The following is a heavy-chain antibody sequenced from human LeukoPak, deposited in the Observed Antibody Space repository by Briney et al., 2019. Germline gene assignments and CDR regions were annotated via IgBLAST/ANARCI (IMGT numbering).Heavy chain of an antibody. CDR2: IYTSGST. V-gene: IGHV4-59*10. J-gene: IGHJ5*02. CDR1: GGSFSGYY. CDR3: ARNIDVPAANWFDP. D-gene: IGHD2-2*01. Sequence: SETLSLTCAVYGGSFSGYYWSWIRQPAGKGLERIGRIYTSGSTNYNPSLKSRVTMSVDTSKNQFSLKLSSVTAADTAVYYCARNIDVPAANWFDPWGQGTLVTVSS.